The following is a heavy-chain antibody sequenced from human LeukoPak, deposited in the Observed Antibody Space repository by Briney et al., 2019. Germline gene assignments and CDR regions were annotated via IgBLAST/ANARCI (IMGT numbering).Heavy chain of an antibody. D-gene: IGHD6-13*01. Sequence: PRGSLRLSCAASGFTVSSNYMSWVRQAPGKGLEWVSVIYSGGSTYYADSVKGRFTISRDNSKNTLYLQMNSLRAEDTAVYYCAREVYSSSWGGFDYWGQGTLVTVSS. V-gene: IGHV3-66*01. CDR2: IYSGGST. J-gene: IGHJ4*02. CDR1: GFTVSSNY. CDR3: AREVYSSSWGGFDY.